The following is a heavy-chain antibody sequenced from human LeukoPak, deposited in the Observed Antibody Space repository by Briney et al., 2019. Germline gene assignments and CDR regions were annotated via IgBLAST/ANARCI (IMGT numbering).Heavy chain of an antibody. V-gene: IGHV3-21*01. Sequence: PGGSRRRSCAPSGCTSSSYSMNWVRQVPGKWLEWVASISSIISHIYYGNSVKGRFMISTDHAKNSLYLQMNSLRAEDKAVYYCARVGAPYSSSSPIDYWGQGTLVPVSS. D-gene: IGHD6-6*01. CDR3: ARVGAPYSSSSPIDY. CDR2: ISSIISHI. J-gene: IGHJ4*02. CDR1: GCTSSSYS.